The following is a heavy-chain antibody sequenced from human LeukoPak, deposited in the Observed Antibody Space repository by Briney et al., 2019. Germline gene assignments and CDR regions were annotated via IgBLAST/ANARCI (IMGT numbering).Heavy chain of an antibody. D-gene: IGHD1-14*01. V-gene: IGHV4-4*07. CDR1: GGSVSSYY. Sequence: SETLSLTCTVSGGSVSSYYWSWIRQPAGKGLEWIGRIYPSGSTNYNPSLESRVTMSVATSKNQFSLNLGSVTAADTAVYYCARAVGRSFDYWGQGTLVTVSS. CDR2: IYPSGST. J-gene: IGHJ4*02. CDR3: ARAVGRSFDY.